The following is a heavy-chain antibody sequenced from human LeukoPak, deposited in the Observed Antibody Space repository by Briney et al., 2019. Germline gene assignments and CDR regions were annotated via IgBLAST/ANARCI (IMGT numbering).Heavy chain of an antibody. CDR1: GGSVNSGGYY. Sequence: PSQTLSLTCTVSGGSVNSGGYYWTWIRQHPGKGLEWLGYIYYSGRTYYNPSLKSRITISLDTSKNQFSLNLTSVSAADTAFYLCARSSDYGDYDWGQGTLITVSS. V-gene: IGHV4-31*03. CDR2: IYYSGRT. D-gene: IGHD4-17*01. J-gene: IGHJ4*02. CDR3: ARSSDYGDYD.